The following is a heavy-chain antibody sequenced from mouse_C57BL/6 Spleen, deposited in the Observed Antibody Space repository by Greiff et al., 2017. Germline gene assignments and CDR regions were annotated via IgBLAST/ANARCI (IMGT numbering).Heavy chain of an antibody. D-gene: IGHD2-3*01. CDR2: IDPSDSYT. CDR1: GYTFTSYW. Sequence: VQLQQPGAELVMPGASVKLSCKASGYTFTSYWMHWVKQRPGQGLEWIGEIDPSDSYTNYNQKFKGKSTLTVDTSSSTAYMQLSRLTSEDSAVYYGARWGGFDDGYYGYFDVWGTGTTVTVSS. V-gene: IGHV1-69*01. J-gene: IGHJ1*03. CDR3: ARWGGFDDGYYGYFDV.